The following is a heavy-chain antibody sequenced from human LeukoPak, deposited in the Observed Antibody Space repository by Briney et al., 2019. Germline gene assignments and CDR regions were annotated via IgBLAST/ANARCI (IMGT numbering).Heavy chain of an antibody. CDR2: IYYSGST. CDR3: ARDDYGETFDY. D-gene: IGHD4-17*01. J-gene: IGHJ4*02. Sequence: PSETLSLTCTVSGGSISNYYWSWIRQSPVKGLEWIGFIYYSGSTNYNPSLKSRVTISVDTSKNQFSLKLSSVTAADTAVYYCARDDYGETFDYWGQGTLVTVSS. V-gene: IGHV4-59*01. CDR1: GGSISNYY.